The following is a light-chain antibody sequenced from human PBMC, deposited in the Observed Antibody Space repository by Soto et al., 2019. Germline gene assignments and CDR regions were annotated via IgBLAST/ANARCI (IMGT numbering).Light chain of an antibody. V-gene: IGKV4-1*01. CDR3: QQYFSDPLT. CDR1: QTISYTSINKTY. CDR2: WAS. J-gene: IGKJ4*01. Sequence: DIVMTQSPDSLAVSLGERATISCKSSQTISYTSINKTYLAWYQQRPGQPPKLLIYWASIRGSGVPDRLSGSGFGTDFTLTISSLQTEDVAVYYCQQYFSDPLTFGGGTKVEVK.